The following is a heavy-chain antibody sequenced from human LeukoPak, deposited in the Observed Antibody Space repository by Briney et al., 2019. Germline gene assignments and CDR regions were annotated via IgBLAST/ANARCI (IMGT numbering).Heavy chain of an antibody. Sequence: ASVKVSCKASGYTFTSYFIHWVRQAPGQGLEWMGWINPNSGGTNYAQKFQGRVTMTRDTSISTAYMELSRLRSDDTAVYYCARELYGDYVGYYGMDVWGQGTTVTVSS. V-gene: IGHV1-2*02. D-gene: IGHD4-17*01. CDR2: INPNSGGT. CDR1: GYTFTSYF. CDR3: ARELYGDYVGYYGMDV. J-gene: IGHJ6*02.